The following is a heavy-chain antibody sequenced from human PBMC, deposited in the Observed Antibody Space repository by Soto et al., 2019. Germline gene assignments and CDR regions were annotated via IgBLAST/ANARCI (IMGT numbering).Heavy chain of an antibody. CDR2: IYSGGYT. Sequence: EVQLVESGGGLIQPGGSLRLSCAVSGFTVSNNYMSWVRQAPGKGLEGVSVIYSGGYTANGDSVKGRFTISRDNSKNTQILQKKSQRPEDTAVFFGGTPPGGGGYWGQGTLVTVSS. CDR3: GTPPGGGGY. CDR1: GFTVSNNY. J-gene: IGHJ4*02. V-gene: IGHV3-53*01. D-gene: IGHD3-10*01.